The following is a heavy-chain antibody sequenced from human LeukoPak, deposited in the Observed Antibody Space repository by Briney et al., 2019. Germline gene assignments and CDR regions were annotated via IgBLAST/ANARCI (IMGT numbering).Heavy chain of an antibody. Sequence: PGGSLSLSCAASGFTFSYYYMSWIRPAPGKGLGWVSYISSSGSTIYYADSVKGRFTISRDNAKNSLYLQMNSRRAEDTAVYYCARIGGWYWGGIDYWGQGTLVTVSS. CDR2: ISSSGSTI. D-gene: IGHD6-19*01. J-gene: IGHJ4*02. CDR3: ARIGGWYWGGIDY. CDR1: GFTFSYYY. V-gene: IGHV3-11*01.